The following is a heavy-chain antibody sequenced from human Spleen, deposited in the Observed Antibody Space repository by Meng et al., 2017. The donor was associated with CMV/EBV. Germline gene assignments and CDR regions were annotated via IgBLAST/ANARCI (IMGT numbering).Heavy chain of an antibody. CDR3: AKDLSHCSSTSCSYYYYGMDV. CDR2: ISGSGGST. Sequence: GESLKISCAASGFTFSSYAMSWVRQAPGKGLERVSAISGSGGSTYYADSVKGRFTISRDNSKNTLYLQMNSLRAEDTAVYYCAKDLSHCSSTSCSYYYYGMDVWGQGTTVTVSS. V-gene: IGHV3-23*01. CDR1: GFTFSSYA. J-gene: IGHJ6*02. D-gene: IGHD2-2*01.